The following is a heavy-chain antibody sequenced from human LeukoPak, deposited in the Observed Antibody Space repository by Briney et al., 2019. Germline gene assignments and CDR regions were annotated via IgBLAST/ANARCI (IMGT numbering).Heavy chain of an antibody. CDR1: GYTFTGYY. CDR2: INPNSGGT. CDR3: ARVIGLMAPYYYGMDV. V-gene: IGHV1-2*02. D-gene: IGHD2-8*01. J-gene: IGHJ6*02. Sequence: ASVKVSCKASGYTFTGYYMHWVRQVPGQGLEWMGWINPNSGGTNYAQKFQGRVTMTRDTSISTAYMELSRLRSDDTAVYYCARVIGLMAPYYYGMDVWGQGTTVTVSS.